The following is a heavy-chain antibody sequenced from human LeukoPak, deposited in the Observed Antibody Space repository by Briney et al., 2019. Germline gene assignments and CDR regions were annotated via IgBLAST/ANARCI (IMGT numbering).Heavy chain of an antibody. CDR3: AKLGHCSSVSCYMNWFDP. D-gene: IGHD2-2*01. CDR1: GFTFSNYA. J-gene: IGHJ5*02. V-gene: IGHV3-23*01. CDR2: ISDSGDRT. Sequence: YPGGSLRLSCAASGFTFSNYAMSWVRQAPGKGLEWVSGISDSGDRTYFADSVKGRFTISRDNSKSTLYLQMNSLRAEDTAIYYCAKLGHCSSVSCYMNWFDPWGQGTLVTVSS.